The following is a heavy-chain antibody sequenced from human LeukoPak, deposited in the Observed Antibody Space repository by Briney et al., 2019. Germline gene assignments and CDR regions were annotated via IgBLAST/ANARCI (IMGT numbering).Heavy chain of an antibody. Sequence: GGSLRLSCAASGFTFSSYAMSWVRQAPGKGLEWVANVKQDGSEKYYVDSVKGRFTISRDNAKNSLYLQMNSLRAEDTAVYYCAKRLDSLSGYWGQGTLVTVSS. CDR2: VKQDGSEK. V-gene: IGHV3-7*01. CDR3: AKRLDSLSGY. D-gene: IGHD6-25*01. J-gene: IGHJ4*02. CDR1: GFTFSSYA.